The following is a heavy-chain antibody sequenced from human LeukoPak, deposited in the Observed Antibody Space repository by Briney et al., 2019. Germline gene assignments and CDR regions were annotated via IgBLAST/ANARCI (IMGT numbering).Heavy chain of an antibody. CDR1: GGTFSSYA. V-gene: IGHV1-8*03. J-gene: IGHJ4*02. CDR3: ARVSRTYYYDSSGYYFGY. Sequence: ASVKLSCKASGGTFSSYAISWVRQATGQGLEWMGWMNPNSGNTGYAQKFQGRVTITRNTSISTAYMELSSLRSEDTAVYYCARVSRTYYYDSSGYYFGYWGQGTLVTVS. CDR2: MNPNSGNT. D-gene: IGHD3-22*01.